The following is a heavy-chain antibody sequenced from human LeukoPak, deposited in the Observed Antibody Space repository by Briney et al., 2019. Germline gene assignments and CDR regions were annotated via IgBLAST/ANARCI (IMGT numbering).Heavy chain of an antibody. J-gene: IGHJ4*02. CDR1: GGSFSGYY. V-gene: IGHV4-34*01. CDR2: INHSGST. D-gene: IGHD2-2*01. Sequence: SETLSLTCAVYGGSFSGYYWSWIRQPPGKGLEWIGEINHSGSTNYNPSLKSRVTISVDTSKNQFSLKLSSVTAADRAVYYCARASVGCSSTSCYSTQFDYWGQGTLVTVSS. CDR3: ARASVGCSSTSCYSTQFDY.